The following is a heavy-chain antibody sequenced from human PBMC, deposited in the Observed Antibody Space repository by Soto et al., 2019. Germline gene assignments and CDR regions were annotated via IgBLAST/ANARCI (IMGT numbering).Heavy chain of an antibody. CDR2: IIPMFATP. Sequence: QVQLVQSGAEVKKPGSSVKVSCKSSGGAFRNYIINWVRQAPGQGLEWMGGIIPMFATPTYAQKFQGRLTIIATDSASTVYMELSSLRSEDTAIYYCARGRVPAAGPDAFDMWGLGTMVTVSS. CDR3: ARGRVPAAGPDAFDM. V-gene: IGHV1-69*01. CDR1: GGAFRNYI. D-gene: IGHD2-2*01. J-gene: IGHJ3*02.